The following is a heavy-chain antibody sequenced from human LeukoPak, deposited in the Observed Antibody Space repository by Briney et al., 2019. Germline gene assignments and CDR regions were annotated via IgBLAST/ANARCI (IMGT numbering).Heavy chain of an antibody. CDR3: ARGQEFDDGVFDS. V-gene: IGHV3-23*01. CDR2: IRSNGATA. J-gene: IGHJ4*02. Sequence: GGSLRLSCTGTGFTFSDFGMHWVRQAPGKGLEWVSTIRSNGATAYNADSVKGRFTISRDNSKNTVYLQMNSLRVEDTAIYYCARGQEFDDGVFDSWGQGTLVTVSS. D-gene: IGHD1-1*01. CDR1: GFTFSDFG.